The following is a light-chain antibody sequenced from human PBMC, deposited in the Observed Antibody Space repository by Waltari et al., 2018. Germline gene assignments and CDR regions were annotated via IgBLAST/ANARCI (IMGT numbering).Light chain of an antibody. J-gene: IGKJ4*01. CDR2: WAS. V-gene: IGKV4-1*01. CDR3: QQYYSSPLT. Sequence: DIVLTQSPDSLAVSPGERATIKCKSSQSVLYSSNNKTCLAWYQQKPGQPPKLLIYWASTRESGVPDRFSGSGSGTDFTLTISSLQAEDVAVYYCQQYYSSPLTFGGGTKVEIK. CDR1: QSVLYSSNNKTC.